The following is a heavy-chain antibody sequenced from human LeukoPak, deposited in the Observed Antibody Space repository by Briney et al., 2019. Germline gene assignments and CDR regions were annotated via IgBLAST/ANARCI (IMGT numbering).Heavy chain of an antibody. J-gene: IGHJ5*02. Sequence: SQTLSLTCTVSGGSIISGGSYWSWIRQHPGKGLEWIGHMYYSGSTYYNPSLKSRLTISIDTSKNQFSLKLSSVTAADTAVYYCARVSSWFDPWGQGTLVTVSS. CDR2: MYYSGST. V-gene: IGHV4-31*03. CDR1: GGSIISGGSY. CDR3: ARVSSWFDP.